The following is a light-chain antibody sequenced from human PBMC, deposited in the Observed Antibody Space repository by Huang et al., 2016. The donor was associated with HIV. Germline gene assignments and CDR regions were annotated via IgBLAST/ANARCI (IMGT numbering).Light chain of an antibody. V-gene: IGKV1-39*01. CDR2: AAY. CDR1: QSISRY. CDR3: QQSYTTSRT. J-gene: IGKJ1*01. Sequence: DIQMTQSPSSLSASVGDRVTINCRASQSISRYLNWYQQKPGKAPNVVVYAAYEVQSGVPSRFSGSWSGTDFTLTISSLQPEDFATYYCQQSYTTSRTFGQGTKVEIK.